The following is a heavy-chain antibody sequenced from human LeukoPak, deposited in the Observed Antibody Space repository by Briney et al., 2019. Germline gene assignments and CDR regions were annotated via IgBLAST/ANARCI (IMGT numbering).Heavy chain of an antibody. J-gene: IGHJ4*02. CDR2: INHSGST. Sequence: SETLSLTCAVYGGSFSGYYCSWIRQSPGKGLEWIGDINHSGSTNYNPSLKSRVTISVDTSKNQFSLKLSSVTAADTAVYYCASQRYDYAGRGYFDYWGQGTLVTVSS. D-gene: IGHD3-16*01. CDR1: GGSFSGYY. V-gene: IGHV4-34*01. CDR3: ASQRYDYAGRGYFDY.